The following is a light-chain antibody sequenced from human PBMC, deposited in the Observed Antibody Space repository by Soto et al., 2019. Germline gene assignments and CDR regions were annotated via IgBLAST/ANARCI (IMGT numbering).Light chain of an antibody. V-gene: IGLV2-8*01. CDR3: SSYSGTNYHYD. J-gene: IGLJ1*01. CDR2: EVS. CDR1: TSDVGGYNY. Sequence: SAEPRPPSASGSFGQPYPKSCTGTTSDVGGYNYVSWYQQHPGKAPKLMIYEVSERPSGVPVRFSVSQSGNTASLILSGLHADDEADYYCSSYSGTNYHYDFGTGTKVTVL.